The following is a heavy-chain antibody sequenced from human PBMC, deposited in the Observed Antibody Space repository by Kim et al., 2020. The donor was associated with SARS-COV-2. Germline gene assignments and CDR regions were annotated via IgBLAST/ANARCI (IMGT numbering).Heavy chain of an antibody. CDR1: GYTFTSYG. CDR3: ARLVVGTCISTCFDP. D-gene: IGHD2-21*02. J-gene: IGHJ5*02. Sequence: ASVKVSCKASGYTFTSYGISLVRQAPGLGLDWMGWISAYNGNTHYAQKLQGEVTMTTDTSTSTAYMDLRRLRYGDTAVSDLARLVVGTCISTCFDPLGPG. V-gene: IGHV1-18*01. CDR2: ISAYNGNT.